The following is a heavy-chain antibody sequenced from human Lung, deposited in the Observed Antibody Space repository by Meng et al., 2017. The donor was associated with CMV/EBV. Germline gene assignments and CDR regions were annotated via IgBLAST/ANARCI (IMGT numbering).Heavy chain of an antibody. V-gene: IGHV1-3*01. Sequence: QVQLVQSGAAVKKPGASVQVSCKASGHPFSNYAMHWVRQAPGQRLEWMGLVNAGNGNTRYSQKFQGRVTISRDTSASTVYMELSSLTSEDTAVYYCASERWGSGYLDLWGRGSLVTVSS. D-gene: IGHD4-23*01. CDR3: ASERWGSGYLDL. CDR2: VNAGNGNT. J-gene: IGHJ2*01. CDR1: GHPFSNYA.